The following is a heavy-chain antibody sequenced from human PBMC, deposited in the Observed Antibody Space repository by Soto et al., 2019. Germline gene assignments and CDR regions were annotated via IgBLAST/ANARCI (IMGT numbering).Heavy chain of an antibody. CDR1: GFTISSYA. V-gene: IGHV3-23*01. Sequence: LRLSCAVSGFTISSYAMSWVRQTPGKGLEWVSDIIDNGGTADYAAPVKGRFTISRDDSKNTVYLQMNSLKTEDTAVYYCTTVGGHRALALDFWGQGTLVTVSS. CDR3: TTVGGHRALALDF. CDR2: IIDNGGTA. D-gene: IGHD3-16*01. J-gene: IGHJ4*02.